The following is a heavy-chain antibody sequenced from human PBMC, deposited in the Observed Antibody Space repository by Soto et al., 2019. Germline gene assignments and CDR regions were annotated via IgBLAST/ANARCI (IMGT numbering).Heavy chain of an antibody. D-gene: IGHD3-16*01. CDR3: ARTLWRDEYNWAYFDL. CDR1: GFTFSSYA. J-gene: IGHJ2*01. V-gene: IGHV3-30-3*01. Sequence: QVQLVESGGGVVQPGRSLRLSCAASGFTFSSYAMHWVRQAPGKGLEWVAVISYDGSNKYYADSVKGRFTISRDNSKNTLYMQMNSRRAEDTAVYYCARTLWRDEYNWAYFDLWGRGTLVTVSS. CDR2: ISYDGSNK.